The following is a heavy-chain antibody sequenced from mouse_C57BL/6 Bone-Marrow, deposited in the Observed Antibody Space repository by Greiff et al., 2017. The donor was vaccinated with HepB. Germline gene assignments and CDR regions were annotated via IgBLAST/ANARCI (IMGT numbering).Heavy chain of an antibody. CDR3: ARHERDDYDEGDYAMDY. V-gene: IGHV1-62-2*01. CDR2: FYPGSGSI. J-gene: IGHJ4*01. D-gene: IGHD2-4*01. CDR1: GYTFTEYT. Sequence: VQLQQSGAELVKPGASVKLSCKASGYTFTEYTIHWVKQRSGQGLEWIGWFYPGSGSIKYNEKFKDKATLTADKSSSTVYMELSRLTSEDSAVYFCARHERDDYDEGDYAMDYWGQGTSVTVSS.